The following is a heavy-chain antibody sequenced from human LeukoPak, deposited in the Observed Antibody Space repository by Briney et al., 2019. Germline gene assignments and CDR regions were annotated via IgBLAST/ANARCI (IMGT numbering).Heavy chain of an antibody. V-gene: IGHV1-18*01. Sequence: ASVKVSCKASGYTFTSYGISWVRQAPGQGLEWMGWISAYNGNTNYAQKLQGRVTMTTDTSTSTAYMELRSLRSDDTAVYYCARDPFGIAAYYYYGMDVWGQGTTVTVSS. D-gene: IGHD6-13*01. CDR2: ISAYNGNT. J-gene: IGHJ6*02. CDR1: GYTFTSYG. CDR3: ARDPFGIAAYYYYGMDV.